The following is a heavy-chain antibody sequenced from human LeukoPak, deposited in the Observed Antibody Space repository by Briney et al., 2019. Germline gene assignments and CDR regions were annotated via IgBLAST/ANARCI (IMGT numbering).Heavy chain of an antibody. J-gene: IGHJ4*02. CDR1: GFTFRTYW. CDR2: INSDGSST. V-gene: IGHV3-74*01. CDR3: TRAGSFRHDY. D-gene: IGHD3-10*01. Sequence: GGSLRLSCSTSGFTFRTYWVHWVRHAPGTGLEWVSRINSDGSSTIYADTLKGRFTISRDNAKNTLYLQMNSLRAEDTAVYYCTRAGSFRHDYWGQGTLVTVSS.